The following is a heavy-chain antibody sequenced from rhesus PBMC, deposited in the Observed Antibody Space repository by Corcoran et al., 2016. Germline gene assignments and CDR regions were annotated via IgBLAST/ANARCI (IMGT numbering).Heavy chain of an antibody. CDR2: IDASDSDT. CDR1: AYSFTNYW. D-gene: IGHD4-23*01. J-gene: IGHJ3*01. V-gene: IGHV5-2*01. CDR3: ARGWGTVTVFDF. Sequence: EAQLLQSGAEVKRPGESLKISCKTSAYSFTNYWISWVRQMSVKGLEWMGAIDASDSDTRYTPTFTGQVTISADNSISTAYLQWSSLKASDTATYYCARGWGTVTVFDFWGQGLRVTVSS.